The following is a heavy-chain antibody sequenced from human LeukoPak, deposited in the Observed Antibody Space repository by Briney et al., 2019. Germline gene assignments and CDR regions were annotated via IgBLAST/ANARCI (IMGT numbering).Heavy chain of an antibody. CDR2: IYPGDSDT. D-gene: IGHD3-16*01. CDR3: ARQGDHSDFDY. V-gene: IGHV5-51*01. J-gene: IGHJ4*02. CDR1: GYTFTKYW. Sequence: HGESLKISCKGSGYTFTKYWIGWMRQMPGKGLEWMGIIYPGDSDTRYRPSFQGQVTISADNSFTTAYLQWSSLKASDSAIYYCARQGDHSDFDYWGQGTLVTVSS.